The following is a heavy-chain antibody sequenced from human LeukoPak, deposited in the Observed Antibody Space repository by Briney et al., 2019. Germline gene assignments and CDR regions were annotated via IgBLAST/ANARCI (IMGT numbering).Heavy chain of an antibody. CDR3: ARDVGYCSSTSCYRREVTFDY. Sequence: ASVTVSCTASGYTFTGYYMHWVRQAPGQGLEWMGWINPNSGGTNYAQKFQGRVTMTRDTSISTAYMELSRLRSDGTAVYYCARDVGYCSSTSCYRREVTFDYWGQGTLVTVSS. V-gene: IGHV1-2*02. CDR2: INPNSGGT. D-gene: IGHD2-2*02. J-gene: IGHJ4*02. CDR1: GYTFTGYY.